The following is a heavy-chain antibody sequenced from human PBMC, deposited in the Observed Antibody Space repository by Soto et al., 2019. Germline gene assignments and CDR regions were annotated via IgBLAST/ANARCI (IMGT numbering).Heavy chain of an antibody. J-gene: IGHJ4*02. CDR2: ISWNSGSI. V-gene: IGHV3-9*01. D-gene: IGHD6-13*01. CDR1: GFTFDDYA. Sequence: EVQLVESGGGLVQPGRSLRLSCAASGFTFDDYAMHWVRQAPGKGLEWVSGISWNSGSIGYADSVKGRFTISRDNATNSLYLQMNSLRAEDTALYYCAKEKVAAAGYYYFDYWGQGTLVTVSS. CDR3: AKEKVAAAGYYYFDY.